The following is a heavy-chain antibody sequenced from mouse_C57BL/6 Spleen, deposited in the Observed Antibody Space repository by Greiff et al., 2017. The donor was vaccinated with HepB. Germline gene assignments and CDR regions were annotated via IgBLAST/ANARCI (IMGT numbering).Heavy chain of an antibody. CDR1: GFNIKDDY. V-gene: IGHV14-4*01. D-gene: IGHD3-2*02. CDR2: IDPENGDT. CDR3: TTSDSSGVFAY. Sequence: EVQLQQSGAELVRPGASVKLSCTASGFNIKDDYMHWVKQRPEQGLEWIGWIDPENGDTEYASKFQGKATITADTSSNTAYLQLSSLTSEDTAVYYCTTSDSSGVFAYWGQGTLVTVSA. J-gene: IGHJ3*01.